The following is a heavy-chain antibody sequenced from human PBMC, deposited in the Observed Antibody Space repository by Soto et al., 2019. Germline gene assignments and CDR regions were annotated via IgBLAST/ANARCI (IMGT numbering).Heavy chain of an antibody. CDR3: AREGVAGKADY. V-gene: IGHV4-34*01. J-gene: IGHJ4*02. CDR2: INHSGST. D-gene: IGHD6-19*01. CDR1: GGSFSGYY. Sequence: SETLSLTCAVYGGSFSGYYWSWIRQPPGKGLEWIGEINHSGSTNYNPSLKSRVTISVDTSKNRFSLKLSSVTAADTAVYYCAREGVAGKADYWGQGTLVTVSS.